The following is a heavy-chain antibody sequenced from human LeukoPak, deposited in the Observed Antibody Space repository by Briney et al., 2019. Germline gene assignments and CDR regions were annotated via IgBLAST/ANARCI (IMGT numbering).Heavy chain of an antibody. J-gene: IGHJ6*02. V-gene: IGHV1-69*04. CDR2: VIPILGIA. CDR1: GGTFSSYA. CDR3: ATGASTAMRGLDV. Sequence: SVKVSCKASGGTFSSYAISWVRQAPGQGLEWMGRVIPILGIANYAQKFQGRVTITADKSTSTAYMELSSLTSEDTALYYCATGASTAMRGLDVWGQGTTVTVSS. D-gene: IGHD2-2*01.